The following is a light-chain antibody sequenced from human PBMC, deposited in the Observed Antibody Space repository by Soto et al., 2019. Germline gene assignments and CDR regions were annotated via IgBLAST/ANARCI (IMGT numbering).Light chain of an antibody. V-gene: IGLV2-8*01. CDR2: EVN. Sequence: QSVLTQPPCASGSPGQSVTISCTGTSSDISKYNYVSWYQQLPGKAPKLLIYEVNKRPSEVPERFSGSKSANTASLTVSGLRTEDEADYYCSSYAGRNIVIFGGGTKLTVL. J-gene: IGLJ2*01. CDR3: SSYAGRNIVI. CDR1: SSDISKYNY.